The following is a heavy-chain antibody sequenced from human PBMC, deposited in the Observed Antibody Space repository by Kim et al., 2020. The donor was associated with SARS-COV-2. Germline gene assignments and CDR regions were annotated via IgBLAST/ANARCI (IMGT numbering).Heavy chain of an antibody. CDR3: AKDSSPYDSSGVFDY. V-gene: IGHV3-30*18. CDR1: GFTFSSYG. J-gene: IGHJ4*02. Sequence: GGSLRLSCAASGFTFSSYGMHWVRQAPGKGLEWVAVISYDGSNKYYADSVKGRFTISRDNSKNTLYLQMNSLRAEDTAVYYCAKDSSPYDSSGVFDYWGQGTLVTVSS. D-gene: IGHD3-22*01. CDR2: ISYDGSNK.